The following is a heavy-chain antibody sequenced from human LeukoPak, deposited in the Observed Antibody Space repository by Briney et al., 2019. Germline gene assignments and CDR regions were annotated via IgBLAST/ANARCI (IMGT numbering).Heavy chain of an antibody. V-gene: IGHV1-2*02. Sequence: ASVKVSCKASGYIFTDYYMHWVRQAPGEGLEWMGWINPNSGGTNYAQKFQGRVTMTRDTSISTAYMELSGLRSDDTAVLYRVRSPLGSYYYYGLDVWGQGTTVTVSS. CDR1: GYIFTDYY. D-gene: IGHD7-27*01. CDR2: INPNSGGT. J-gene: IGHJ6*02. CDR3: VRSPLGSYYYYGLDV.